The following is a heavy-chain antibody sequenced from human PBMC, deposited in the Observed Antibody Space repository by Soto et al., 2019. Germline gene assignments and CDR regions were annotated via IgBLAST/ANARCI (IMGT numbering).Heavy chain of an antibody. D-gene: IGHD6-19*01. Sequence: SETLSLTCTVSGVSISSYYWSWIRQPTGKGLEWIGYIYYSGSTNYNPSLKSRVTISVDTSKNQFSLKLSSVTAADTAVYYCARVLLSSGWSYYFDYWGQGTLVTVSS. CDR3: ARVLLSSGWSYYFDY. CDR2: IYYSGST. V-gene: IGHV4-59*01. CDR1: GVSISSYY. J-gene: IGHJ4*02.